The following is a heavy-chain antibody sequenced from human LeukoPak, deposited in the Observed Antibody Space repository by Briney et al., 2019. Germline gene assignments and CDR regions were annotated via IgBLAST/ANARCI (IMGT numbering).Heavy chain of an antibody. J-gene: IGHJ6*03. CDR2: VFYSGST. CDR1: GGSISSSSYY. CDR3: ARLSVIVGSTLEYYYYYMDV. Sequence: PSETLSLTCTVSGGSISSSSYYWGWIRQPPGKGLEWIGYVFYSGSTNYNPSLKSRVTISADKSKNQVSLKLTSVTAADTAVYYCARLSVIVGSTLEYYYYYMDVWGQGTTVTVSS. D-gene: IGHD1-26*01. V-gene: IGHV4-39*07.